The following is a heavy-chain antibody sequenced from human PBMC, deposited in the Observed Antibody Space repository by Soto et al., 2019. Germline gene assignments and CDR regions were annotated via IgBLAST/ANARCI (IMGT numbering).Heavy chain of an antibody. CDR1: GASISSSSYS. Sequence: PSETLSLTCTGSGASISSSSYSWGWIRQPPGKGLEWIGNIHHSGSTYYNPSLKSRVTISVDTSKDQFSLKLSSVTAADTAVYYCARHVFTTVVRGFITTFEYYSGMDVWGQGTTVTVSS. CDR3: ARHVFTTVVRGFITTFEYYSGMDV. CDR2: IHHSGST. V-gene: IGHV4-39*01. D-gene: IGHD3-10*01. J-gene: IGHJ6*02.